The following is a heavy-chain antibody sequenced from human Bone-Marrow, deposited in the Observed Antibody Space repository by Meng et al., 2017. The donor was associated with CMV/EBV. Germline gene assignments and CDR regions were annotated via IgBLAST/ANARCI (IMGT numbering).Heavy chain of an antibody. V-gene: IGHV1-8*01. D-gene: IGHD2-2*01. CDR3: ARGGPDIVVVPAARGNFDY. J-gene: IGHJ4*02. CDR2: MNPNSGNT. Sequence: ASVKVSCKASGYTFSSYDINWVRQATGQGLEWMGWMNPNSGNTGYAQKFQGGVTLTRNTSISTAYMELSDLRSEDTAVYYCARGGPDIVVVPAARGNFDYWGQGTLVTVSS. CDR1: GYTFSSYD.